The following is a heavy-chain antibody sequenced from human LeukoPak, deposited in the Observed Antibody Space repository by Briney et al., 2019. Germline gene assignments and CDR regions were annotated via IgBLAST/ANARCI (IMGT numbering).Heavy chain of an antibody. J-gene: IGHJ4*02. Sequence: SETLSLTCTVSGGSISSGSYYWGWIRQPPGKGLEWIGSIYYSGSTYYNPSLKSRVTISVDTSKNQFSLKLSSVTAADTAVYYCARGRVAVAGTTFPFDYWGQGTLVTVSS. D-gene: IGHD6-19*01. CDR3: ARGRVAVAGTTFPFDY. CDR1: GGSISSGSYY. V-gene: IGHV4-39*07. CDR2: IYYSGST.